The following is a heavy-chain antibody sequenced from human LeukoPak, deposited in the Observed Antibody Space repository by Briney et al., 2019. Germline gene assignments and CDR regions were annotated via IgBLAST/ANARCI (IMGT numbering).Heavy chain of an antibody. CDR2: ISYRGST. CDR1: GGSVTSGSYY. D-gene: IGHD3-16*01. J-gene: IGHJ4*02. Sequence: PSETLSLTCSVSGGSVTSGSYYWSWIRQPPGKELEWIGYISYRGSTNYNPSLKSRVTISVDTSKNQFSLKLSSVTAADTAVYYCGGGNYPYYFDYWGQGTLVTVSS. V-gene: IGHV4-61*01. CDR3: GGGNYPYYFDY.